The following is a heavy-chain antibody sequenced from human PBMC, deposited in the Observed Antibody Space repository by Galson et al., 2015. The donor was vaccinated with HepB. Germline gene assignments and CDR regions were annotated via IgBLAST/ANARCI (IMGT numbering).Heavy chain of an antibody. CDR1: GGTFSSYA. CDR2: IIPILGIA. J-gene: IGHJ6*03. Sequence: SVKVSCKASGGTFSSYAISWVRQAPGQGLEWMGGIIPILGIANYAQKFQGRVTITADKSTSTAYMELSSLRSEDTAVYYCARAVGGNFDWQAHWYYYYYMDVWGKGTTVTVSS. V-gene: IGHV1-69*10. D-gene: IGHD3-9*01. CDR3: ARAVGGNFDWQAHWYYYYYMDV.